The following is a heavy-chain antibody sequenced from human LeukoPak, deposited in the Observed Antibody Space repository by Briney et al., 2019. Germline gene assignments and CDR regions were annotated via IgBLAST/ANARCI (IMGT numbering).Heavy chain of an antibody. D-gene: IGHD3-10*01. CDR3: AIPLDVGGSGSPGFDP. CDR1: GGSFSGYY. CDR2: INHSGST. V-gene: IGHV4-34*01. J-gene: IGHJ5*02. Sequence: TSETLSLTCAVYGGSFSGYYWSWIRQPPGKGLEWIGEINHSGSTNYNPSLKSRVTISVDTSKNQFSLKLSSVTAADTAVYYCAIPLDVGGSGSPGFDPWGQGTLVTVSS.